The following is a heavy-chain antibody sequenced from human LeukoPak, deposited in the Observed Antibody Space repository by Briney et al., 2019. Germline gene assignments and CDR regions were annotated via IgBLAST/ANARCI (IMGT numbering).Heavy chain of an antibody. J-gene: IGHJ6*03. V-gene: IGHV4-4*07. CDR3: ARGTTVRGVIVSYMDV. CDR2: IYTSGST. D-gene: IGHD3-10*01. CDR1: GGPISSYY. Sequence: NPSETLSLTCTVSGGPISSYYWSWIRQPAGKGLEWIGRIYTSGSTNYNPSLKSRVTMSVDTSKNQFSLKLSSVTAADTAVYYCARGTTVRGVIVSYMDVWGKGTTVTISS.